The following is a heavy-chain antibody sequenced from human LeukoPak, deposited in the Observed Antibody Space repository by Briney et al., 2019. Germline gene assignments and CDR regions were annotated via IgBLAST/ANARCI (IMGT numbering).Heavy chain of an antibody. CDR1: GGSISSSSYY. V-gene: IGHV4-39*07. D-gene: IGHD3-22*01. CDR2: IYYSGST. Sequence: SETLSLTCTVSGGSISSSSYYWGWIREPPGKGLEWIGSIYYSGSTYYNPSLKSRVTISVDTSKNQFSLKLSSVTAADTAVYYCARGYDSSGYYHNWFDPWGQGTLVTVSS. J-gene: IGHJ5*02. CDR3: ARGYDSSGYYHNWFDP.